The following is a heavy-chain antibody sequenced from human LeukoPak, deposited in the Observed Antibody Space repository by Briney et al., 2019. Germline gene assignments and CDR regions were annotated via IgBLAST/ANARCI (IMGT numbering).Heavy chain of an antibody. CDR1: GGSFSGYY. V-gene: IGHV4-34*01. J-gene: IGHJ6*02. D-gene: IGHD5-24*01. CDR2: INHSGST. Sequence: SETLSLTCAVYGGSFSGYYWSWIRQPPGKGLEWIGEINHSGSTNYNPSLKSRVIISVDTSKNQFSLKLSSVTAADTAVYYCARERRGGYNYYYYYGMDVWGQGTTVTVSS. CDR3: ARERRGGYNYYYYYGMDV.